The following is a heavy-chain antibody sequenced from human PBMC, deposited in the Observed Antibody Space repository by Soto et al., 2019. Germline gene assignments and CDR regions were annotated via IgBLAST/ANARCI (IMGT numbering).Heavy chain of an antibody. CDR2: IGPESGAT. CDR3: GRGRSGQIVVFY. Sequence: ASVKVSCKASGYTFTGHYIHWVRQAPEQGPEWMGEIGPESGATRYAQRFQGRVTMTRDMSVTTVYMELNNLSPDDTAVYYCGRGRSGQIVVFYWGQGTPVTVSS. CDR1: GYTFTGHY. J-gene: IGHJ4*02. D-gene: IGHD1-26*01. V-gene: IGHV1-2*02.